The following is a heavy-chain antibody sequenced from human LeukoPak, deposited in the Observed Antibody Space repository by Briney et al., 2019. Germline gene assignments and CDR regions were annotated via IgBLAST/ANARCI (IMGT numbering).Heavy chain of an antibody. D-gene: IGHD2-2*01. J-gene: IGHJ3*02. CDR3: ARGQLLNRRAFDI. V-gene: IGHV4-34*01. CDR2: LNHSGST. Sequence: PSETLSLTCAVYGGSFTDYYWSWIRQPPGRGLEWIGELNHSGSTNYNPSLMRRVTMSVDTSKNQFSLKLGSVTAADTAVYYCARGQLLNRRAFDIWGQGTMVTVSS. CDR1: GGSFTDYY.